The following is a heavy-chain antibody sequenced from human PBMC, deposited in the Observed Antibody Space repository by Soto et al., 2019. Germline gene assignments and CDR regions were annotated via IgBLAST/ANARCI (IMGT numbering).Heavy chain of an antibody. CDR2: IWYDGSNK. CDR3: ARDGQGLAPYALDV. J-gene: IGHJ6*02. Sequence: QVQLVESGGGVAQPGRSLSLSCTVSGFTFSGHAMQWVRQAPGKGLEWVTQIWYDGSNKYYAESVKGRFTISRDNSKNTLYLQMNSLRVEDTAVYYCARDGQGLAPYALDVWGQGTSVTVSS. D-gene: IGHD6-19*01. CDR1: GFTFSGHA. V-gene: IGHV3-33*01.